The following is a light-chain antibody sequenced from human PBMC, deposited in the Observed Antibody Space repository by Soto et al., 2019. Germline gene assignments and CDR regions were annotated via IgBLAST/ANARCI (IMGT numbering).Light chain of an antibody. Sequence: EIVLTQSPATLSLSPGERATLSCRASQSVNTYLAWYQQKPGQTPRLLLYDASNRAPAIPARFSGFGSGTDYTLTISSLEPEDFQVYYCMQRSTWPFTFGPGTKVDI. J-gene: IGKJ3*01. CDR1: QSVNTY. CDR2: DAS. V-gene: IGKV3-11*01. CDR3: MQRSTWPFT.